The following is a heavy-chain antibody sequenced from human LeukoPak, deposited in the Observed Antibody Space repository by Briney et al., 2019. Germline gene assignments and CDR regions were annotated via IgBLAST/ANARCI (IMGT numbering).Heavy chain of an antibody. CDR3: ARQRRYCSGDNCYQRTFDY. Sequence: QPGGSLRLSCAASGFIFNNYWISWVRQAPGEGLEWVANIKQDGSEKYYVDSVKGRFTISRDNAKNSLYLQMNSLGAEDTAVYYCARQRRYCSGDNCYQRTFDYWGQGTLVTVSS. J-gene: IGHJ4*02. CDR1: GFIFNNYW. V-gene: IGHV3-7*01. D-gene: IGHD2-15*01. CDR2: IKQDGSEK.